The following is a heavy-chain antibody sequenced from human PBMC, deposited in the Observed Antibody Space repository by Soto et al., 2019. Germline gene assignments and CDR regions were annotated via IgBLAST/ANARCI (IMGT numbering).Heavy chain of an antibody. CDR3: ARDSIYLDYYYYGMDV. D-gene: IGHD1-26*01. V-gene: IGHV3-7*01. Sequence: PGGSLRLSCAASGFTFSSYWMSWVRQAPGKGLEWVANIKQDGSEKYYVDSVKGRFTISRDNAKNSLYLQMNSLRAEDTAVYYCARDSIYLDYYYYGMDVWGQGTTVTVSS. CDR1: GFTFSSYW. CDR2: IKQDGSEK. J-gene: IGHJ6*02.